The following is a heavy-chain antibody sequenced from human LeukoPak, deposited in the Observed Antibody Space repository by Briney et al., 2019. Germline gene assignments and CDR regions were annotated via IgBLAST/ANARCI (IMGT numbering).Heavy chain of an antibody. D-gene: IGHD3-3*01. CDR2: IRYDGSNK. CDR3: AKENRYRRFLEWIY. CDR1: GFTFSSYG. V-gene: IGHV3-30*02. Sequence: PGGSLRLSCAASGFTFSSYGMHWVRQAPGKGLEWVAFIRYDGSNKYYADSVKGRFTISRDNSKNTLYLQMNSLRAEDTAVYYCAKENRYRRFLEWIYWGRGTLVTVSS. J-gene: IGHJ4*02.